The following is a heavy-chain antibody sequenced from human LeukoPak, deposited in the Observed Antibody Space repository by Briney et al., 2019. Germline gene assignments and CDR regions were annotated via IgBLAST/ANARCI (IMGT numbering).Heavy chain of an antibody. CDR3: ARGEKAPYGDYFRY. V-gene: IGHV4-39*07. CDR1: GGSISSSSYY. CDR2: IYYSGST. D-gene: IGHD4-17*01. J-gene: IGHJ4*02. Sequence: SETLSLTCTVSGGSISSSSYYWGWIRQPPGKGLEWIGSIYYSGSTYYNPSLKSRVTISVDTSKNQFSLKLSSVTAADTAVYYCARGEKAPYGDYFRYWGQGTLVTVSS.